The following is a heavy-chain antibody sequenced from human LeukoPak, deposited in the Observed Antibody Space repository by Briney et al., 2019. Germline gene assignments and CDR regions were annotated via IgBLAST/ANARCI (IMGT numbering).Heavy chain of an antibody. CDR3: AKEGRSLQTY. J-gene: IGHJ4*02. CDR2: IKEGGTET. CDR1: GFMFSSNW. Sequence: GGSLRLSCAASGFMFSSNWMSWVRLAPGKGLEWVANIKEGGTETYYVDSVKGRFTISRDNAKNSLYLQMNSLRVEDTAVYYCAKEGRSLQTYWGQGTLVTVSS. V-gene: IGHV3-7*03. D-gene: IGHD5-24*01.